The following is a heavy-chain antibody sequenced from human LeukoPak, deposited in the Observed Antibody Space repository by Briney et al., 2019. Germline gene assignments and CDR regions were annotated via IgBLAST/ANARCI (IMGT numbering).Heavy chain of an antibody. V-gene: IGHV4-59*01. D-gene: IGHD3-22*01. CDR1: GGSINSYY. Sequence: SETLSLTCTVSGGSINSYYWSWIRQPPGKGLEWIGYIYYSGSTNYNPSLKSRVTISVDTSKNQFSLKVSSVTAAETAVYYCVRFRSGYSFDYWGQGTLVTVSS. J-gene: IGHJ4*02. CDR2: IYYSGST. CDR3: VRFRSGYSFDY.